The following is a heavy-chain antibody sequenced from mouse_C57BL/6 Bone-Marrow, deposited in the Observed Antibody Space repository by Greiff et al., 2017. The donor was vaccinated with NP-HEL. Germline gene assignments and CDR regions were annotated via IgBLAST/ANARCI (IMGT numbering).Heavy chain of an antibody. V-gene: IGHV1-72*01. D-gene: IGHD1-1*01. Sequence: VQLQQPGAELVKPGASVKLSCKASGYTFTSYWMHWVKQRPGRGLEWIGRIDPNSGGTKYNEKFKSKATLTVDKPSRPASMQLSSLTSAYSAVYDCARGDYCGSSYDWYVDVWGTGTTVTVSS. CDR2: IDPNSGGT. CDR3: ARGDYCGSSYDWYVDV. J-gene: IGHJ1*03. CDR1: GYTFTSYW.